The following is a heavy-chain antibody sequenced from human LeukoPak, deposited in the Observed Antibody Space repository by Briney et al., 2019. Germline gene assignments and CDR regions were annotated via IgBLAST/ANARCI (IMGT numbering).Heavy chain of an antibody. CDR1: GSSISNNAL. CDR2: IYHSGST. J-gene: IGHJ5*02. CDR3: ARLGAVRFDP. V-gene: IGHV4-28*01. Sequence: SETLSLTCAVSGSSISNNALWGWIRQPPGKGLEWIGYIYHSGSTNYNPSLKSRVTISVDTSKNQFSLKLSSVTAADTAVYYCARLGAVRFDPWGQGALVTVSS. D-gene: IGHD1-26*01.